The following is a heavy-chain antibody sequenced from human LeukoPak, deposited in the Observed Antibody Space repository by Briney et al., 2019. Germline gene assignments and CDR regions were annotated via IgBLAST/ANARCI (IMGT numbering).Heavy chain of an antibody. J-gene: IGHJ3*02. CDR3: AREDEALDAFDI. CDR2: ISSSSSYI. Sequence: GGSLRLSCAASGFTFSSYSMNWVRQAPGKGLEWVSSISSSSSYIYYADSVKGRFTISRDNAKNSLYLQMNSLRAEDTAVYYCAREDEALDAFDIWGQGTMVTVSS. CDR1: GFTFSSYS. V-gene: IGHV3-21*01.